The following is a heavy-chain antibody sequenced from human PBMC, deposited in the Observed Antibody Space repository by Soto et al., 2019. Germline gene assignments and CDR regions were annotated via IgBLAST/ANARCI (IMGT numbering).Heavy chain of an antibody. CDR3: AREGSYSAYNFAHGIQLWSFDF. Sequence: SETLSLTCTFSCGSINTFYWSWVRQPAGKGLEWIGRIFSSGSTSFNPSLESRVAMSVDTSKNHFSLNLSSVAAADMAVYYCAREGSYSAYNFAHGIQLWSFDFWGQGALVTVSS. CDR2: IFSSGST. V-gene: IGHV4-4*07. J-gene: IGHJ4*02. CDR1: CGSINTFY. D-gene: IGHD5-12*01.